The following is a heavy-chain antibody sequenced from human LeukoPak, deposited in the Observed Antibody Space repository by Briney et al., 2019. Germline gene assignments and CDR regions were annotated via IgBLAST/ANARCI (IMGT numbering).Heavy chain of an antibody. CDR2: IYYSGST. J-gene: IGHJ4*02. Sequence: SETLSLTCAVYGGSFSGYYWGWIRQPPGKGLEWIGSIYYSGSTYYNPSLKSRVTISVDTSKNQFSLKLSSVTAADTAVYYCARISCSGGSCYSGAFDYWGQGTLVTVSS. D-gene: IGHD2-15*01. CDR3: ARISCSGGSCYSGAFDY. CDR1: GGSFSGYY. V-gene: IGHV4-39*07.